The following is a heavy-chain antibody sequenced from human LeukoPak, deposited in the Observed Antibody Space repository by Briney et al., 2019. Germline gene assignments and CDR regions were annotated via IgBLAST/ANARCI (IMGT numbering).Heavy chain of an antibody. D-gene: IGHD3-22*01. J-gene: IGHJ4*02. CDR2: INHSGST. V-gene: IGHV4-34*01. Sequence: PSETLSLTCAVYGGSFSGYYWSWIRQPPGKGLEWIGEINHSGSTNYNPSLKSRVTISVDTSKNQFSLKLSSVTAADTAVYYCARGSGEYYYDSSGYPDYWGQGTLVTVSP. CDR3: ARGSGEYYYDSSGYPDY. CDR1: GGSFSGYY.